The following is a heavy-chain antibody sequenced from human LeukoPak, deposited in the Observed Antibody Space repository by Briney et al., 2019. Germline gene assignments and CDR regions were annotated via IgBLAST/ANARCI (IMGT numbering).Heavy chain of an antibody. V-gene: IGHV3-49*03. Sequence: GGSLRLSCTASGITFGDYAMSWFRQAPGKGLEWVGFIRSKAYGGTTEYAASVKGRFTISRDDSKSIAYLQMNSLKTEDTAVYYCTRDGGSSSTHYYYYGMDVWGQGTTVTVSS. CDR3: TRDGGSSSTHYYYYGMDV. CDR2: IRSKAYGGTT. J-gene: IGHJ6*02. CDR1: GITFGDYA. D-gene: IGHD6-6*01.